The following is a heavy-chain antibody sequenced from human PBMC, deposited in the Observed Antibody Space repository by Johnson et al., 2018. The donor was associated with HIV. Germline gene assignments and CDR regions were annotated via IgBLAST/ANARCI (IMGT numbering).Heavy chain of an antibody. J-gene: IGHJ3*02. V-gene: IGHV3-9*01. CDR2: ISWHSGSI. D-gene: IGHD3-22*01. Sequence: VQLLESGGGLVQPGRSLRLSCAASGFTFDDYAMHWVRQAPGKGLEWVSGISWHSGSIGYADSVKGQFTISRDNAKNSLYLQMNRLRAEDTALYYCAKGGYDSEDAFDIWGQGTMVTVSS. CDR1: GFTFDDYA. CDR3: AKGGYDSEDAFDI.